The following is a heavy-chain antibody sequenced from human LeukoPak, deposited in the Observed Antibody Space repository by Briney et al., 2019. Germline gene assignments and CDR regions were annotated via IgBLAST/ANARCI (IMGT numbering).Heavy chain of an antibody. Sequence: ASVKVSCKASGYTFTIYGISWVRQAPGQGLEWMGWISAYNGNTNYAQKLQGRVTITTDTSTSTAYMELRSLRSDDTAVYYCARVRTTHYYDSSGYSDYFDYWGQGTLVTVSS. J-gene: IGHJ4*02. CDR3: ARVRTTHYYDSSGYSDYFDY. D-gene: IGHD3-22*01. V-gene: IGHV1-18*01. CDR1: GYTFTIYG. CDR2: ISAYNGNT.